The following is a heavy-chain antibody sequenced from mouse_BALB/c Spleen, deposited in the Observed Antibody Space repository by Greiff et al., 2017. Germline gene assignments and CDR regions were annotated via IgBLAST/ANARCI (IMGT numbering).Heavy chain of an antibody. CDR1: GFNIKDTY. V-gene: IGHV14-3*02. Sequence: VQLQQSGAELVKPGASVKLSCTASGFNIKDTYMHWVKQRPEQGLEWIGRIDPANGNTKYVAKFQGKATITADTSPNTAYLQLSSLTSEDTAVYYGASGVEEYAMDYWGQGTYPTVSS. J-gene: IGHJ4*01. CDR2: IDPANGNT. CDR3: ASGVEEYAMDY.